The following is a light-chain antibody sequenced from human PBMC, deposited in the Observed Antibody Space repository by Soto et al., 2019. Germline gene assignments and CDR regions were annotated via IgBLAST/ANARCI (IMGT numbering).Light chain of an antibody. CDR2: DVS. J-gene: IGLJ1*01. Sequence: QSALTQPASVSGSPGQAITISCTGTSSDVGGYNYVSWYQQHPGKAPKVMIYDVSNRPSGVSNRFSGSKSGNTASLTISGLQAEDEADYYCTSYTSSSLYVFGTGTKVNVL. V-gene: IGLV2-14*03. CDR1: SSDVGGYNY. CDR3: TSYTSSSLYV.